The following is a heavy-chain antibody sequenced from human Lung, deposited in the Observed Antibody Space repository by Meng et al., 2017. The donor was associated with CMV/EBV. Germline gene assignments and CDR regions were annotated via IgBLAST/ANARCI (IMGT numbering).Heavy chain of an antibody. CDR2: INPSGGST. J-gene: IGHJ5*02. V-gene: IGHV1-46*01. D-gene: IGHD2-2*02. Sequence: ASVKVSXKASGYTFTSYYMHWVRQAPGQGLEWMGIINPSGGSTSYAQKFQGRVTMTRDTSTSTVYMELSSLRSEDTAVYYCARDNEDPEGYQLLYKRESWFDPWGQGPLVXVSS. CDR1: GYTFTSYY. CDR3: ARDNEDPEGYQLLYKRESWFDP.